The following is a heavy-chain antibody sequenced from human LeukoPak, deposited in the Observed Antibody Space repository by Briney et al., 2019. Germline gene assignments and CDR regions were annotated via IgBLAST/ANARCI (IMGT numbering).Heavy chain of an antibody. Sequence: SGPALVKPTQTLTLTCTFSGFSLSTSGMCVSWIRQPPGKALEWLARIDWDDDTYYSTSLKTRLTISKDTSTTQVVLTMANMDPADTATYYCARILRGPLDAFDIWGQGTMVTVSS. J-gene: IGHJ3*02. CDR2: IDWDDDT. CDR1: GFSLSTSGMC. D-gene: IGHD6-25*01. CDR3: ARILRGPLDAFDI. V-gene: IGHV2-70*11.